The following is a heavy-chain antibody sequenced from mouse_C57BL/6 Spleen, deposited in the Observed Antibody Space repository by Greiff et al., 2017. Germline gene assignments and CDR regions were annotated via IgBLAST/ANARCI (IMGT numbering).Heavy chain of an antibody. V-gene: IGHV5-6*01. D-gene: IGHD4-1*01. CDR1: GFTFSSYG. J-gene: IGHJ2*01. CDR2: ISSGGSYT. Sequence: EVQLVESGGDLVKPGGSLKLSCAASGFTFSSYGMSWVRQTPDKRLEWVATISSGGSYTYYPDSVKGRFTISRDNAKNTLYLQMSSLKSEDTAMYSCARRGTGNGGYFDYWGQGTTLTVSS. CDR3: ARRGTGNGGYFDY.